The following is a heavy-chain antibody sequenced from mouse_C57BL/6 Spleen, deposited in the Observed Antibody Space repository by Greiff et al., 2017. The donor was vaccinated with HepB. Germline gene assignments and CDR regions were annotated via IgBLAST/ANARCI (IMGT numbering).Heavy chain of an antibody. Sequence: EVKLMESGEGLVKPGGSLKLSCAASGFTFSSYAMSWVRQTPEKRLEWVAYISSGGDYIYYADTVKGRFTISRDNARNTLYLQMSSLKSEDTAMYYCTRGSHYYGSSYYFDYWGQGTTLTVSS. D-gene: IGHD1-1*01. CDR1: GFTFSSYA. V-gene: IGHV5-9-1*02. CDR2: ISSGGDYI. CDR3: TRGSHYYGSSYYFDY. J-gene: IGHJ2*01.